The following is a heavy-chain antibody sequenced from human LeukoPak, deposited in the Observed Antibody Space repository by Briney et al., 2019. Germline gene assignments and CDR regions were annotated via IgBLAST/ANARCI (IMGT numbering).Heavy chain of an antibody. D-gene: IGHD3-22*01. CDR3: ARGVQWLLYYFDD. CDR2: IKQDGSEK. V-gene: IGHV3-7*01. CDR1: GFTFSSYW. Sequence: GGSLRLSCAASGFTFSSYWMRWVRQAPGKGLEWVANIKQDGSEKYYVDSVKGRFTISRDNAKNSLYLQMNSLRAEDTAVYYCARGVQWLLYYFDDWGQGTLVTVSS. J-gene: IGHJ4*02.